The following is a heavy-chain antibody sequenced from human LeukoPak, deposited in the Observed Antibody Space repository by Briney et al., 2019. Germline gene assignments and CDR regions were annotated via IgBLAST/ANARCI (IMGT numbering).Heavy chain of an antibody. CDR2: ITSSGTTT. CDR1: GFSFSDSY. D-gene: IGHD4/OR15-4a*01. Sequence: PGGSLRLSCSASGFSFSDSYMSWFRLSAAKGLEWIAYITSSGTTTEYADSVKGRFTISRVNAKNSLYLQMNSLRPEDTAVYYCARDPDYGDPYWGQGTLVTVSS. J-gene: IGHJ4*02. CDR3: ARDPDYGDPY. V-gene: IGHV3-11*01.